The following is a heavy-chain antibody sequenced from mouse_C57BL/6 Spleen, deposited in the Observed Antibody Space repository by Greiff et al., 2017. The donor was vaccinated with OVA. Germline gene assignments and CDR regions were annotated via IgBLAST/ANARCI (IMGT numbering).Heavy chain of an antibody. D-gene: IGHD1-1*02. CDR3: SRHYAHEGFAY. Sequence: QVQLQQPGAELVMPGASVKLSCKASGYTFTSYWMHWVKQRPGHGLEWIGEIYPSDSYTNYNHKFKGKSTLTVDNSSSTAYMQLSSLTSEDSAVYDSSRHYAHEGFAYWGQGTLVTVSA. V-gene: IGHV1-69*01. CDR2: IYPSDSYT. CDR1: GYTFTSYW. J-gene: IGHJ3*01.